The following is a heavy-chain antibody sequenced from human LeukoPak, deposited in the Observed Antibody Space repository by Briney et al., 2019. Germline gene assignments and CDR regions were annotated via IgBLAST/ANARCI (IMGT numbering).Heavy chain of an antibody. D-gene: IGHD3-10*01. V-gene: IGHV4-4*02. Sequence: SETLSLTCAVSGGSISSSNWWSWVRPPPGKGLEWIGEIYHSGSTYYNPSLKSRVTISVDTSKNQFSLKLSSVTAADTAVYYCARYRYYYGSDWGQGTLVTVSS. J-gene: IGHJ4*02. CDR2: IYHSGST. CDR3: ARYRYYYGSD. CDR1: GGSISSSNW.